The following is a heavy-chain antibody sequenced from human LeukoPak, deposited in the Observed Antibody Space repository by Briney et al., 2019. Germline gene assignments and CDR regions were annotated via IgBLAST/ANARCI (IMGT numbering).Heavy chain of an antibody. J-gene: IGHJ4*02. V-gene: IGHV4-4*07. Sequence: SETLSLPCTVSGGSINSYYWSWIRQPAGMGLEWIGHISTSGSTNYNPSLKSRVTMSVDTSKNQFSLKLSSVTAADTAVYYCARGGDPPLWGQGTLVTVSS. CDR1: GGSINSYY. CDR2: ISTSGST. CDR3: ARGGDPPL.